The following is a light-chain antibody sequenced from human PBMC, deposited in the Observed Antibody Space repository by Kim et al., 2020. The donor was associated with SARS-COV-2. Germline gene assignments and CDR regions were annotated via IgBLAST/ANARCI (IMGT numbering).Light chain of an antibody. Sequence: EIVLTQSPGTLSLSPGERATLSCRASQTIIGNYLAWYQQQPGQAPRLLIYSASSRATGIPDRFSGSGSGTDFTLTISRLEPEDFAVYYCQQYGSSPPMCTFGQGTKLEI. CDR1: QTIIGNY. J-gene: IGKJ2*02. CDR2: SAS. CDR3: QQYGSSPPMCT. V-gene: IGKV3-20*01.